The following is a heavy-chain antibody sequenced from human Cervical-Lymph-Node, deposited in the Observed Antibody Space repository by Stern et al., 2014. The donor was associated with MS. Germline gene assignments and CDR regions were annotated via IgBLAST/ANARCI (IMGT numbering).Heavy chain of an antibody. V-gene: IGHV3-30*18. Sequence: QVQLVQSGGGVVQPGRSLRLSCAASGFTFSSYGMHWVRQAPGKGLEWVAVMSTERSNKHYADSVKGRFTISRDNSKNTLFLQMDSLKAEDTAVYYCAKGKGYSGYDVGYYYGMDVWGQGTTVTVSS. D-gene: IGHD5-12*01. CDR1: GFTFSSYG. CDR3: AKGKGYSGYDVGYYYGMDV. CDR2: MSTERSNK. J-gene: IGHJ6*02.